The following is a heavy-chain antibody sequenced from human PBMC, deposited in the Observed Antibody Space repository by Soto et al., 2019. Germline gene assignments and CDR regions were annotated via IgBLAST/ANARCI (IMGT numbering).Heavy chain of an antibody. CDR1: GFTFSFYG. Sequence: PGGSLRLSCAASGFTFSFYGMAWVRQAPGKGLEWVAVISYDGSNKYYADSVKGRFTISRDNSKNTLYLQMNSLRAEDTAVYYCAREEAVAGTAQWDYWGQGTLVTVSS. CDR3: AREEAVAGTAQWDY. D-gene: IGHD6-19*01. CDR2: ISYDGSNK. V-gene: IGHV3-30*03. J-gene: IGHJ4*02.